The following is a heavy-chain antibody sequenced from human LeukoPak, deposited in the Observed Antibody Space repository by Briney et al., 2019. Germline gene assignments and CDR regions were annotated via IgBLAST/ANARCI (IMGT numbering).Heavy chain of an antibody. CDR3: AKIDGPTVFTYYMDL. V-gene: IGHV3-48*04. CDR1: GFSFNRRG. CDR2: ISPRSETI. D-gene: IGHD3-16*01. Sequence: GGSLRLSCATSGFSFNRRGMNWVRHPPGKGLEWVSYISPRSETIYYAESVKGRFTVSRDDSKDSLYLQMHTLRAEDTAVYYCAKIDGPTVFTYYMDLWGKGTTVTVAS. J-gene: IGHJ6*03.